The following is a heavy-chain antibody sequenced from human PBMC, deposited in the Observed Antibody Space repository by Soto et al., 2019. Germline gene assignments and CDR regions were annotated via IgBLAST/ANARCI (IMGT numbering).Heavy chain of an antibody. Sequence: EVQLLESGGGLVQPGGSLRLSCAASGFTFSRYAMSWVRQAPGKGLEWVSAISGSGGSTYYADSVKGRFTISRDNSKNTLYLQMNSLRAEDTAVYYCAKGLEAHYYYYYMDVWGKGTTVTVSS. J-gene: IGHJ6*03. D-gene: IGHD3-3*01. CDR2: ISGSGGST. CDR1: GFTFSRYA. V-gene: IGHV3-23*01. CDR3: AKGLEAHYYYYYMDV.